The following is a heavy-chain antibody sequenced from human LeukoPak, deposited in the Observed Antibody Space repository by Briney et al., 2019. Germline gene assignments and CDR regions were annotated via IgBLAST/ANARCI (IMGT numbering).Heavy chain of an antibody. CDR3: ARALRLAVNLDY. D-gene: IGHD6-19*01. V-gene: IGHV3-74*01. Sequence: GGSLRLSCAASGFTFSGYWMHWVRQAPGKGLVWVSHIASDGSSTNYAESVKGGLTISRDNAKNTLYLQMNSLRAEDTAVYYCARALRLAVNLDYWGQGTLVTVSS. J-gene: IGHJ4*02. CDR1: GFTFSGYW. CDR2: IASDGSST.